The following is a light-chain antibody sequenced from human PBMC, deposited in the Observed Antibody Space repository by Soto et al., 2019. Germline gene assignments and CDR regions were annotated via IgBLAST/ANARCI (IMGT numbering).Light chain of an antibody. J-gene: IGKJ1*01. CDR3: QQYNDNWT. CDR2: KAS. Sequence: DIQMTQSPSTLSASVRDRVTNTCRANQRNNNLFAWYQKKPGTAPKLLNYKASTLQNGVTSKYSGSGSGTEFSLTISSLQPDDSATYYCQQYNDNWTFGQGTKVDIK. CDR1: QRNNNL. V-gene: IGKV1-5*03.